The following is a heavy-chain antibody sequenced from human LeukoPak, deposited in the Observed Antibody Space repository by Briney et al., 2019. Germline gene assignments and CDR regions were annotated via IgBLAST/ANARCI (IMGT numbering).Heavy chain of an antibody. CDR3: VREDTPATANY. Sequence: GGSLRLSCAASGFNFANHAMSWVRQTPGKGLEWVSAISGGGDIPYYADSVTGRFTISRDNSKDTLFLQMHSLRPGDTAVYYCVREDTPATANYWGQGTLVTISS. CDR1: GFNFANHA. D-gene: IGHD2-21*02. J-gene: IGHJ4*02. CDR2: ISGGGDIP. V-gene: IGHV3-23*01.